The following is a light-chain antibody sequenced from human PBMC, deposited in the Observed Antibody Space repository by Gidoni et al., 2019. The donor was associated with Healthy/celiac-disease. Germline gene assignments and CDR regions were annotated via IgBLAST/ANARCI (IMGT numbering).Light chain of an antibody. CDR1: QSVSSY. V-gene: IGKV3-11*01. Sequence: EIVLTQSPATLSLSPGERATLSCRASQSVSSYLAWYQQNPGPAPRLLIYDAANRATGIPARFSGSGSVTAFTLTISSLEPEDFAVYYCQQRSNWPLTFGGXTKVEIK. J-gene: IGKJ4*01. CDR3: QQRSNWPLT. CDR2: DAA.